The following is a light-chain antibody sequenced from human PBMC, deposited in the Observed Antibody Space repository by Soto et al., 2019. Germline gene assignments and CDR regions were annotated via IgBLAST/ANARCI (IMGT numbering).Light chain of an antibody. V-gene: IGKV1-5*03. Sequence: DTQMTQSPSTLSASIGDRVTITCRANQNIKGHLAWYQQKPGKAPKLLIYTASTLQSGVPSRFSGSGSGTEFTLTISSLQPDDFATYYCQQYDLYSAFGQGTKVEIK. CDR2: TAS. CDR3: QQYDLYSA. J-gene: IGKJ1*01. CDR1: QNIKGH.